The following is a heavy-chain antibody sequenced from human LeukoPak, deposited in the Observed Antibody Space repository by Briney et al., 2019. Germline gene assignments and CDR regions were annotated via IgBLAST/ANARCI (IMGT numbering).Heavy chain of an antibody. CDR2: IIPILGIA. J-gene: IGHJ4*02. D-gene: IGHD3-16*01. CDR3: AREGGPRFFDY. CDR1: GGTFSSYA. Sequence: ASVKVSCKASGGTFSSYAISWVRQAPGQGLEWMGRIIPILGIANYAQKFQGRVTITADKSTSTAYMELSSLRSEDTAVYYCAREGGPRFFDYWGQGTLVTVSS. V-gene: IGHV1-69*04.